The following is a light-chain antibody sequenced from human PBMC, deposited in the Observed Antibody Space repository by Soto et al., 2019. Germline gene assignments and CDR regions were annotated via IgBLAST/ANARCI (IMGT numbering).Light chain of an antibody. J-gene: IGLJ1*01. Sequence: QTVVTQEPSLTVSPGGTVTLTCASSTGAVTSGYYPNWFQQKPGQALRALIYSTGNRHSWTPARFSGSLLGGKAALTLSGVQPEDEAEYYCLLYYGGAQLYVFGTGTKLTVL. CDR2: STG. V-gene: IGLV7-43*01. CDR3: LLYYGGAQLYV. CDR1: TGAVTSGYY.